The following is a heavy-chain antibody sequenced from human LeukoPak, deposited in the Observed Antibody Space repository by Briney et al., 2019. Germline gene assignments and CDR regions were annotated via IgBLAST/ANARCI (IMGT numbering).Heavy chain of an antibody. CDR3: ARTGSGSYQYYYYYGMDV. CDR2: ISSSGSTI. D-gene: IGHD3-10*01. J-gene: IGHJ6*02. CDR1: GFTFSSYE. V-gene: IGHV3-48*03. Sequence: GGSLRLSCAASGFTFSSYEMNWVRQAPGKGLEWVSYISSSGSTIYYADSVKGRFTISRDNAKNSLYLQMNSLRAEDTAVYYCARTGSGSYQYYYYYGMDVWGQGTTVTVSS.